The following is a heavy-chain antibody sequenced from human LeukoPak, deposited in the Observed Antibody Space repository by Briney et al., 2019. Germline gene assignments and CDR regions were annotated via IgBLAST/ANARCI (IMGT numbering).Heavy chain of an antibody. J-gene: IGHJ4*02. CDR1: GVSIRHYY. D-gene: IGHD3-16*01. V-gene: IGHV4-4*07. CDR3: ARGSYGYIDY. Sequence: PSETLSLTCSVSGVSIRHYYWTWIREPAGKGLEWIGRYYASGTMIYNPSLKSRVAMSADTSKNQFSLMVTSVTAADTAVYYCARGSYGYIDYWGQGILVTVSS. CDR2: YYASGTM.